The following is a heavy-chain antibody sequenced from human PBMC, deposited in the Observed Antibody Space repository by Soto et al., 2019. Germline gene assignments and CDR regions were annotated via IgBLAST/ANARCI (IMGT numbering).Heavy chain of an antibody. CDR1: GCSISSSNW. D-gene: IGHD3-10*01. J-gene: IGHJ5*02. V-gene: IGHV4-4*02. CDR3: ARDPMVRGVSSFWFDP. Sequence: PSETLSLTCAVSGCSISSSNWWSWVRQPPGKGLEWIGEIYHSGSTNYNPSLKSRVTISVDKSKNQFSLKLSSVTAADTAVYYCARDPMVRGVSSFWFDPWGQGTLVTVSS. CDR2: IYHSGST.